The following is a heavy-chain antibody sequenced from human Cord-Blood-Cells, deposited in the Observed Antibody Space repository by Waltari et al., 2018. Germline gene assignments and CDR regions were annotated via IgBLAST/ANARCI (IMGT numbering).Heavy chain of an antibody. CDR3: ARQPVRGIGLWYYFDY. Sequence: QVQLQQWGAGLLKPSETLSLTCAVYGGSFSGYYWSWIRQPPGKGLECIGEINHSGSTDYDPALRRGVTVAVGTSKNQFSLKLSSVTAADTAVYYCARQPVRGIGLWYYFDYWGQGTLVTVSS. V-gene: IGHV4-34*01. CDR1: GGSFSGYY. D-gene: IGHD5-18*01. CDR2: INHSGST. J-gene: IGHJ4*02.